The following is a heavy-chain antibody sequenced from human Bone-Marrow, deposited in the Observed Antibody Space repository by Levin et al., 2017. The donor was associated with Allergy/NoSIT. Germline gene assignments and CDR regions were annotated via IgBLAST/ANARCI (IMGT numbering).Heavy chain of an antibody. CDR2: IKQDGSEE. J-gene: IGHJ4*02. CDR1: EFSFNMFW. CDR3: TTCDRGYGLFDY. V-gene: IGHV3-7*01. D-gene: IGHD5-18*01. Sequence: LSLTCAASEFSFNMFWMSWVRQVPGKGPEWVATIKQDGSEEYYVDSVNGRFTISRDNAQKSLYLQMNSLRVDDTAVYYCTTCDRGYGLFDYWGPGTLVTVSS.